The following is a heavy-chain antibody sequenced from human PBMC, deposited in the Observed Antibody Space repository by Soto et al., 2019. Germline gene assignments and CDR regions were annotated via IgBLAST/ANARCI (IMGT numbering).Heavy chain of an antibody. CDR2: ISSSSSYT. J-gene: IGHJ6*02. CDR3: ARDLRLITAGRYAMDV. D-gene: IGHD3-10*01. V-gene: IGHV3-11*06. Sequence: QVQLVESGGGLVKPGGSLRLSCAASGFTFSDYYMSWIRQAPGKGLEWVSYISSSSSYTNYADSVKGRFTISRDNAKNSLYLQMNSLRAEDTAVYYCARDLRLITAGRYAMDVWGQGTTVTVSS. CDR1: GFTFSDYY.